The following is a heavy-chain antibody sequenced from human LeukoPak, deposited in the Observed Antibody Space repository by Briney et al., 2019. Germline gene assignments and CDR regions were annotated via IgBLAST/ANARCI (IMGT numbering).Heavy chain of an antibody. CDR1: GYSFTSYW. CDR3: ARPWGIAAAGDAFDI. D-gene: IGHD6-13*01. V-gene: IGHV5-51*01. J-gene: IGHJ3*02. CDR2: IYPGDSDT. Sequence: GESLKISCKGSGYSFTSYWIGWVRQMPGKGLEWMGIIYPGDSDTTYSPSFQGQVTISADKSISTAYLQWSSLKASDTAMYYCARPWGIAAAGDAFDIWGQGTMVTVSS.